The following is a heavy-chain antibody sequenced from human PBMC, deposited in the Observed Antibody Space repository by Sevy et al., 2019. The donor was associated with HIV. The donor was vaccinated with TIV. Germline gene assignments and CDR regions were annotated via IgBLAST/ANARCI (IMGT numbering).Heavy chain of an antibody. CDR2: ISSSSSYI. D-gene: IGHD6-13*01. Sequence: GGSLRLSCAASGFTFSSYSMNWVRQAPGKGLEWVSSISSSSSYIYYADSVKGRFTISRDNAKNSLYLQMISLRAEDTAVYYCARGGGMDSSSVDAFDIWGQGTMVTVSS. V-gene: IGHV3-21*01. CDR3: ARGGGMDSSSVDAFDI. J-gene: IGHJ3*02. CDR1: GFTFSSYS.